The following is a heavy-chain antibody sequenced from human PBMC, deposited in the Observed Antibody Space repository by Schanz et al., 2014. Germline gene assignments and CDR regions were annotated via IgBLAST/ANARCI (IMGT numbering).Heavy chain of an antibody. Sequence: QVHLVESRGGLVKPGGSLRLSCAASGFTFSDYYMTWIRQAPGKGLEWVSYINGGGETTYYADSVRGRFTISRDNAKNSLFLQMNSLRAEDTAKYYCARGNYGMDVWGQGTTVTVSS. V-gene: IGHV3-11*01. CDR3: ARGNYGMDV. J-gene: IGHJ6*02. CDR1: GFTFSDYY. CDR2: INGGGETT.